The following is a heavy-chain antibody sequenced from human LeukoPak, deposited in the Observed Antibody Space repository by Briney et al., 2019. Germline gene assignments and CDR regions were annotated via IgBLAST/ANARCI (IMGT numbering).Heavy chain of an antibody. D-gene: IGHD3-9*01. V-gene: IGHV1-2*02. CDR1: GYTFTDYY. CDR2: INPNSGGT. J-gene: IGHJ4*02. Sequence: ASVTVSCKASGYTFTDYYMHWVRQAPGQGLEWMGWINPNSGGTNYAHKFQGRVTITRDTVISTAYMELSRLRSDDTAVYYCARGSTRTYYDILTGQYFDYWGQGTLVTVSS. CDR3: ARGSTRTYYDILTGQYFDY.